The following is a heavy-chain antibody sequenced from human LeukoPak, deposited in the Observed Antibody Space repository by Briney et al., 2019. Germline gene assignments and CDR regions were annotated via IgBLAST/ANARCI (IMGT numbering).Heavy chain of an antibody. D-gene: IGHD1/OR15-1a*01. Sequence: ASVKVSCKASGYTFIHYYIHWVRQAPGRGLEWMGWINTVSAGTNYAQRFRDRVTMTLDMSITTAYMELSGLTSDDTAVYYCTKMSPHNTWEQLGFDCWGQGALVTVSS. CDR3: TKMSPHNTWEQLGFDC. CDR1: GYTFIHYY. CDR2: INTVSAGT. J-gene: IGHJ4*02. V-gene: IGHV1-2*02.